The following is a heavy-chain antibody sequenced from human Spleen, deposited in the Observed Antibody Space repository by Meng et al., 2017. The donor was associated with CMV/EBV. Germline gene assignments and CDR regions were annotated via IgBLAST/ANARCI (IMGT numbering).Heavy chain of an antibody. CDR3: ARDFYQYDSSGYYEDNFDI. CDR2: IYYSGSS. CDR1: GGSINSYY. Sequence: SETLSLTCTVSGGSINSYYWSWIRQPPGKGLELIGHIYYSGSSNYNPSLKSRVTISVDTSENQFSLKLSSVTTADTAMYYCARDFYQYDSSGYYEDNFDIWGQGTMVTVSS. D-gene: IGHD3-22*01. J-gene: IGHJ3*02. V-gene: IGHV4-59*01.